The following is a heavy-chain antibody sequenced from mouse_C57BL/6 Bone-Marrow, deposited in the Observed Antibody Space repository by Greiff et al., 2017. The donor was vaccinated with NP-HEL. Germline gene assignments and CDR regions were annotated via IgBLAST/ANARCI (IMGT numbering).Heavy chain of an antibody. V-gene: IGHV2-9*01. CDR2: IWGGGST. CDR1: GFSLTSYG. CDR3: AKRSTVVAGDYAMDY. J-gene: IGHJ4*01. Sequence: VNVVESGPGLVAPSQSLSITCTVSGFSLTSYGVDWVRQPPGKGLEWLGVIWGGGSTNYNSALMSRLSISKDNSKSQVFLKMNSLQTDDTAMYYCAKRSTVVAGDYAMDYWGQGTSVTVSS. D-gene: IGHD1-1*01.